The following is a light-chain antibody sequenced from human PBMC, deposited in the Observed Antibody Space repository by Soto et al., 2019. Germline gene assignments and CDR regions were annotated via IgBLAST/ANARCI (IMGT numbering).Light chain of an antibody. CDR1: SGDVGNYNY. V-gene: IGLV2-14*01. J-gene: IGLJ1*01. CDR3: SSYTSSNTFV. Sequence: QSALTQPASVSGSPGQSITISCTGTSGDVGNYNYVSWYQHHPGKAPKLVIFGVSDRPSGISYRFSGFKSDNTASLTISGLQAEDEADYYCSSYTSSNTFVFGTGTKVTVL. CDR2: GVS.